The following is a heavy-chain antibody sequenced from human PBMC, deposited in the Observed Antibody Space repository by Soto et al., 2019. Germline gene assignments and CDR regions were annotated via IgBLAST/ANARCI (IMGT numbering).Heavy chain of an antibody. V-gene: IGHV4-30-4*01. CDR1: GGSISSGDYS. CDR2: IYSNGSA. D-gene: IGHD3-10*01. Sequence: SETLSLTCTVSGGSISSGDYSWSWIRQPPGKGLECIAYIYSNGSAYYNPSLKSRVIVLVDTSRNQFSLTLRYVTAADAAVYYCARDTGSGPSWFDPWGHGTLVTVSS. J-gene: IGHJ5*02. CDR3: ARDTGSGPSWFDP.